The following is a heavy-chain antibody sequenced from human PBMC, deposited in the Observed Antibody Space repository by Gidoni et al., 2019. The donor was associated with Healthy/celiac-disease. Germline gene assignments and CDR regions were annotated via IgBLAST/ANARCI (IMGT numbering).Heavy chain of an antibody. CDR1: GYTFTSYY. Sequence: QVQLVQSGAEVKKPGASVKVSCQAYGYTFTSYYMHWVRQAPGQGLEWMGIINPSGGSTSYAQKFQGRVTMTRDTSTSTVYMELSSLRSEDTAVYYCASPYYDFWSGYPNRYYYYYGMDVWGQGTTVTVSS. CDR2: INPSGGST. J-gene: IGHJ6*02. V-gene: IGHV1-46*03. CDR3: ASPYYDFWSGYPNRYYYYYGMDV. D-gene: IGHD3-3*01.